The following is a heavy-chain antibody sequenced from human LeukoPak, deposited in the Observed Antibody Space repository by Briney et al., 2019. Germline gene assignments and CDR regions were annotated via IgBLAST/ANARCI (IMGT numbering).Heavy chain of an antibody. J-gene: IGHJ4*02. V-gene: IGHV3-64*01. D-gene: IGHD1-14*01. CDR2: ISSNGGRT. CDR3: ASSEPYSDFDY. Sequence: GGSLRLSCAASGFTLSSYAMHWVRQAPGKGLEYISAISSNGGRTYYANSVKGRFIISRDISKNTLYLQMGSLRAEDMAVYYCASSEPYSDFDYWGQGTLVTVSS. CDR1: GFTLSSYA.